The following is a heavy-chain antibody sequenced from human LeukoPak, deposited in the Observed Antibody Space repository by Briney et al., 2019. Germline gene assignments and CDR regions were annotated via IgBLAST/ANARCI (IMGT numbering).Heavy chain of an antibody. Sequence: SETLSLTCTVSGGSIRSYYWSWIRRPAGKGLEWIGRIYTSGSTKYNASLKSRVTMSLDMSRNQFSLKLSSVTAADTAVYYCARETVPPDGDNRLDPWGQGTLVTVSS. CDR3: ARETVPPDGDNRLDP. D-gene: IGHD5-24*01. CDR2: IYTSGST. V-gene: IGHV4-4*07. CDR1: GGSIRSYY. J-gene: IGHJ5*02.